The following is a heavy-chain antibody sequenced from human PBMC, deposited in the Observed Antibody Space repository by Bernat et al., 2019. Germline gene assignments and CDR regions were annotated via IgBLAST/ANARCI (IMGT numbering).Heavy chain of an antibody. J-gene: IGHJ1*01. CDR1: GGSISSYY. CDR2: IYYSGST. D-gene: IGHD3-22*01. Sequence: QVQLQESGPGLVKTSETLSLTCTVSGGSISSYYWSWIRQPPGKGLEWIGYIYYSGSTNYNPSLKSRVTISVDTSKNQFSLKLSSVTAADTAVYYCARLADYYDTFQHWGQGTLVTVSS. V-gene: IGHV4-59*08. CDR3: ARLADYYDTFQH.